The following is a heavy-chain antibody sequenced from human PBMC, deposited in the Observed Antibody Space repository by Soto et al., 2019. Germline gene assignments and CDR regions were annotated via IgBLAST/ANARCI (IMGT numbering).Heavy chain of an antibody. V-gene: IGHV5-51*01. CDR3: ARHVYYDVLKKNY. D-gene: IGHD3-9*01. CDR1: GYNFANYW. CDR2: IYPGNSDT. Sequence: PGESLKISCKGSGYNFANYWIGWVRQMPGKGLEWMGTIYPGNSDTRYSPSFQGQVTISADTSISTAYLEWSSLKASDTAIYYCARHVYYDVLKKNYWGQGTLVTVSS. J-gene: IGHJ4*02.